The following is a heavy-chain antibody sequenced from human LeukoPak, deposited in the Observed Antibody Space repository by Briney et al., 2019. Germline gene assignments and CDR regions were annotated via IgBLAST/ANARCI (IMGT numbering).Heavy chain of an antibody. CDR1: GGSISSYY. CDR2: IYYSGST. D-gene: IGHD6-13*01. V-gene: IGHV4-59*08. CDR3: ARHGSRSSSWYDWFDP. Sequence: PSETLSLTCTVSGGSISSYYWSWIRQPPGKGLEWIGYIYYSGSTNYNPSPKSRVTISVDTSKNRFSLKLSSVTAADTAVYYCARHGSRSSSWYDWFDPWGQGTLVTVSS. J-gene: IGHJ5*02.